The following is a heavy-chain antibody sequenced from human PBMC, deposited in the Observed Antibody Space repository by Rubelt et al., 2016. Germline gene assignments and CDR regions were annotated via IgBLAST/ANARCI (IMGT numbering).Heavy chain of an antibody. CDR1: GGPISSSSFY. CDR2: INHSGST. J-gene: IGHJ4*02. Sequence: QLQLQESGPGLVKPSETLSLTCTVSGGPISSSSFYWGWIRQSPGRHLEWIGEINHSGSTNYNPSLKSRVTISVDTSKNQFSLKLSSVTAADTAVYFCARGSASVTFDFWGQGVPVTVSS. D-gene: IGHD4-17*01. V-gene: IGHV4-39*07. CDR3: ARGSASVTFDF.